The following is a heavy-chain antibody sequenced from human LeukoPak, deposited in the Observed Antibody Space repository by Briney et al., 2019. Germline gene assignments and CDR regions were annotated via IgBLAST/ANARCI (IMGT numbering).Heavy chain of an antibody. V-gene: IGHV3-11*01. J-gene: IGHJ4*02. CDR1: GFTFSDYY. D-gene: IGHD2-15*01. CDR2: ISSSGSTI. CDR3: ARVVVVAANSEYYFDY. Sequence: GGSLRLSCAASGFTFSDYYMSWIRQAPGKGLEWVSYISSSGSTIHYADSVKGRFTISRDNAKNSLYLQMNSLRAEDTAVYYCARVVVVAANSEYYFDYWGQGTLVTVSS.